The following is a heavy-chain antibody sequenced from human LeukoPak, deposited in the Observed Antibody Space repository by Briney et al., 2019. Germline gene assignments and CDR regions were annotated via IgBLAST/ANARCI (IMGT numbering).Heavy chain of an antibody. Sequence: PGGPLRLSCAASGFILSGYWISWVRQAPGKGLEWGPNIKQDGSETYYVESVKGRFTISRDNAKNSLYLKMNSLRGEDTAVYYCAREHVITTTEDYWGQGTLVTVSS. CDR1: GFILSGYW. V-gene: IGHV3-7*03. CDR2: IKQDGSET. CDR3: AREHVITTTEDY. J-gene: IGHJ4*02. D-gene: IGHD4/OR15-4a*01.